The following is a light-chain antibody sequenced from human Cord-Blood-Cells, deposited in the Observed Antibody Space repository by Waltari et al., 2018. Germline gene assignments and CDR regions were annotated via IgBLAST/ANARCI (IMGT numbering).Light chain of an antibody. Sequence: EIVLTQSPATLSLSPGERATLSCRASQSVSSYLAWYQQKTGQAPRLLIYDASNRATGIPARFSGSGSGTDFTLTISSLEPEDFAVYYCQQRSNWPPNFGGGTKVEIK. CDR1: QSVSSY. V-gene: IGKV3-11*01. J-gene: IGKJ4*01. CDR3: QQRSNWPPN. CDR2: DAS.